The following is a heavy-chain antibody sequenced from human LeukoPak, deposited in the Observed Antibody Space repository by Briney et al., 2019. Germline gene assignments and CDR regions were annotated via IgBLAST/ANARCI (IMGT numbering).Heavy chain of an antibody. J-gene: IGHJ4*02. CDR2: IYYSGST. CDR1: GGSISSYY. Sequence: SETLSLTCTVSGGSISSYYWSWIRQPPGKGLEWIGYIYYSGSTNYNPSLKSRVTISVDTSKNQFSLKLSSVTAADTAVYYCARAKDTSVRGVPYIFDYWGQGTLVTVSS. V-gene: IGHV4-59*01. CDR3: ARAKDTSVRGVPYIFDY. D-gene: IGHD3-10*01.